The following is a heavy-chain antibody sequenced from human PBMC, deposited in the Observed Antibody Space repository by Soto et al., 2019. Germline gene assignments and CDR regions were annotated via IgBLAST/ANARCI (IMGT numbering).Heavy chain of an antibody. CDR3: ARARGGIGVHYYRMDP. Sequence: SETLSLSSAVSGYYLSKGYYLVWLPQQAGKGLEWIGYIYYSGATYYNPSLQSRLNISIDTSTEQFFLSLTSVTAADSAVYHCARARGGIGVHYYRMDPWAQATTVT. V-gene: IGHV4-38-2*01. J-gene: IGHJ6*02. D-gene: IGHD3-16*02. CDR1: GYYLSKGYY. CDR2: IYYSGAT.